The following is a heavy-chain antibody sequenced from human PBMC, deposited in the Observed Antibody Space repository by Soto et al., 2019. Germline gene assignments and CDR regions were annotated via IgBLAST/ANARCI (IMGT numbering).Heavy chain of an antibody. D-gene: IGHD6-6*01. CDR2: ISDSGGKA. Sequence: DVQLLESGGGLVQPGGSLRLSCAASGFTFNKYAMTWVRQAPGKGLECVSSISDSGGKAFYADSMKGRFAISRDNSKNTLFLQLNSLRADDTAVYHCVKNSYTSSSADCFDPWGQGTLVTVSS. V-gene: IGHV3-23*01. J-gene: IGHJ5*02. CDR1: GFTFNKYA. CDR3: VKNSYTSSSADCFDP.